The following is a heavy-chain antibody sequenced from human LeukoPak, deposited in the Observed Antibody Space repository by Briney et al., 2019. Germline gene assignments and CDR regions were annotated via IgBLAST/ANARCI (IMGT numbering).Heavy chain of an antibody. CDR1: GFTFSSYW. D-gene: IGHD6-13*01. CDR2: IKQDGSEK. V-gene: IGHV3-7*01. Sequence: GGSLRLSCAASGFTFSSYWMSWVRQAPGKGLEWVANIKQDGSEKYYVDSVKGRFTISRDNAKNSLYLQMNSLRAEDTAVYYCAREGSSWNTIIQHYFDYWGQGTLVTVSS. CDR3: AREGSSWNTIIQHYFDY. J-gene: IGHJ4*02.